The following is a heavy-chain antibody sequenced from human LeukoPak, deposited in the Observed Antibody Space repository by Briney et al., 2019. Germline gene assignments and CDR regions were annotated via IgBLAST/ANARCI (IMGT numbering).Heavy chain of an antibody. CDR2: INPSTGGT. D-gene: IGHD3-10*01. J-gene: IGHJ4*02. V-gene: IGHV1-2*02. Sequence: ASVKVSCKASGYTFTAYYMHWVRQAPGQGLEWMGWINPSTGGTSYAQKFQGRVTMTRDTSISTAYMELSRLRSDDTAVYYCASLGDYYGSGSYAPFDYWGQGTLVTVSS. CDR3: ASLGDYYGSGSYAPFDY. CDR1: GYTFTAYY.